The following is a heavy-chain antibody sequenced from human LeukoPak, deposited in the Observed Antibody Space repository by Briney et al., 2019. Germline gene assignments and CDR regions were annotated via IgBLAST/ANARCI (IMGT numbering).Heavy chain of an antibody. J-gene: IGHJ4*02. D-gene: IGHD3-10*01. Sequence: SVKVSCKASGYTFTGYYMHWVRQAPGQGLEWMGRIIPILGIANYAQKFQGRVTITADKSTSTAYMELSSLRSEDTAVYYCARDLGAMVRGVTPLFDYWGQGTLVTVSS. CDR3: ARDLGAMVRGVTPLFDY. V-gene: IGHV1-69*04. CDR1: GYTFTGYY. CDR2: IIPILGIA.